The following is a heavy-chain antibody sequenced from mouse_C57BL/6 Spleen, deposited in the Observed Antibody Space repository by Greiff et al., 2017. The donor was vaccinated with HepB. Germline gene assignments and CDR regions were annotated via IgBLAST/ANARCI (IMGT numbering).Heavy chain of an antibody. CDR1: GYTFTSYW. Sequence: QVHVKQPGAELVMPGASVKLSCKASGYTFTSYWMHWVKQRPGQGLEWIGEIDPSDSYTNYNQKFKGKSTLTVDKSSSTAYMQLSSLTSEDSAVYYCALIYYGNYDAMDYWGQGTSVTVSS. CDR2: IDPSDSYT. D-gene: IGHD2-1*01. V-gene: IGHV1-69*01. CDR3: ALIYYGNYDAMDY. J-gene: IGHJ4*01.